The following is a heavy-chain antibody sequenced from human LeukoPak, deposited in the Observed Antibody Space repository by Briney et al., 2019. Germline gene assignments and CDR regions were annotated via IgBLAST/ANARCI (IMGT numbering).Heavy chain of an antibody. J-gene: IGHJ6*03. D-gene: IGHD6-6*01. Sequence: ASVKVSCKASGGTFSSYAMSWVRQAPGQGLEWMGGIIPIFGTANYAQKFQGRVTITADKSTSTAYMELSSLRSEDTAVYYCARRGSSGDYYYYYMDVWGKGTTVTVSS. CDR3: ARRGSSGDYYYYYMDV. V-gene: IGHV1-69*06. CDR2: IIPIFGTA. CDR1: GGTFSSYA.